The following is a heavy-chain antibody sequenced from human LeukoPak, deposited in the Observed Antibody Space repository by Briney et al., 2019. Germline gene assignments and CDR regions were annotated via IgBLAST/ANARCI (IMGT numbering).Heavy chain of an antibody. CDR1: GFTFSDYY. CDR3: ARDLAWGAFDY. CDR2: ISSSGSTI. V-gene: IGHV3-11*01. D-gene: IGHD7-27*01. Sequence: PGGSLRLSCAASGFTFSDYYMSWIRQAPGKGLEWVSYISSSGSTIYYADSVKGRFTISRDDSKNTLSLQMNSLRVEDTAVYYCARDLAWGAFDYWGQGTLVTVSS. J-gene: IGHJ4*02.